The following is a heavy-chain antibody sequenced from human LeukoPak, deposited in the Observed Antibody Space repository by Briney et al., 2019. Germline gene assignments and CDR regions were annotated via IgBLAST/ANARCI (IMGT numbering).Heavy chain of an antibody. CDR1: GFTFSSYS. Sequence: KPGGSLRLSCAASGFTFSSYSMNWVRQAPGKGLECVSSISSSSGYIYYADSVKGRFTISRDHAKNSLYLQMNSLRAEDTAVYYWARDDTNSYYYDSSGPAHAFDIWGQGTMVTVSS. D-gene: IGHD3-22*01. CDR2: ISSSSGYI. CDR3: ARDDTNSYYYDSSGPAHAFDI. V-gene: IGHV3-21*01. J-gene: IGHJ3*02.